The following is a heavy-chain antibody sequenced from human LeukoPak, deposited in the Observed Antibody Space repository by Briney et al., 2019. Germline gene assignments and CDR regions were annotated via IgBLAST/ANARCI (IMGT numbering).Heavy chain of an antibody. J-gene: IGHJ3*02. V-gene: IGHV3-23*01. CDR2: FSGPGKT. Sequence: PGGSLRLSCAASGFTLSNSAMSWVRQAPGKGLEWVSGFSGPGKTYYADSVKGRFTISRDTSKSTLYLQINSLGAEDTAVYYCAKAWWSTSSGGDSFGIWGQGTMVTVSS. D-gene: IGHD6-6*01. CDR1: GFTLSNSA. CDR3: AKAWWSTSSGGDSFGI.